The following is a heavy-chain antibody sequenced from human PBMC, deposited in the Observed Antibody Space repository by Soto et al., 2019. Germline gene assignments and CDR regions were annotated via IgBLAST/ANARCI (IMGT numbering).Heavy chain of an antibody. V-gene: IGHV3-48*01. J-gene: IGHJ4*02. CDR2: ISSSSSTI. CDR3: ARVNYYDSSGYDEYYFDY. D-gene: IGHD3-22*01. Sequence: GESLKISCAASGFTFSSYSMNWVRQAPGKGLEWVSYISSSSSTIYYADSVKGRFTISRDNAKNSLYLQMNSLRAEDTAVYYCARVNYYDSSGYDEYYFDYWGQGTLVTVSS. CDR1: GFTFSSYS.